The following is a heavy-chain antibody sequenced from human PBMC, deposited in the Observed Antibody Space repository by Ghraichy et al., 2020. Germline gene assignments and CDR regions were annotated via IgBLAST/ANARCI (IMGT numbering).Heavy chain of an antibody. J-gene: IGHJ4*02. D-gene: IGHD1-26*01. CDR3: ARDRWESFDY. V-gene: IGHV1-3*01. Sequence: ASVKVSCKASGYTFTSYAMHWVRQAPGQRLEWMGWINAGNGNTKCSQKFQGRVTITRDTSASTAYMELSSLRSEDTAVYYCARDRWESFDYWGQGTLVTVSS. CDR1: GYTFTSYA. CDR2: INAGNGNT.